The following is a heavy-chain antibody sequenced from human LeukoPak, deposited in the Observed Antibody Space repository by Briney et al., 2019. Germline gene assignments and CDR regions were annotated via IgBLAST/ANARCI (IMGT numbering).Heavy chain of an antibody. CDR3: ARVGSGYYTYYFDY. CDR2: IYSGGST. V-gene: IGHV3-53*01. J-gene: IGHJ4*02. Sequence: GGSLRLSCAASGFTVSSNYMSWVRQAPGKGLEWVSVIYSGGSTYYADSVKGRFTISRDNSKNTLYLRMNSLRAEDTAVYYCARVGSGYYTYYFDYWGQGTLVTVSS. CDR1: GFTVSSNY. D-gene: IGHD3-22*01.